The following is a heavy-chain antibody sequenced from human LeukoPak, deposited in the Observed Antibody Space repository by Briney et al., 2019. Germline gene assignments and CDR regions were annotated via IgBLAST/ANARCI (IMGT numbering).Heavy chain of an antibody. CDR3: TSVPVG. J-gene: IGHJ4*02. V-gene: IGHV3-15*01. CDR1: GFTFRSAR. D-gene: IGHD1-26*01. CDR2: IKPMTEGGTT. Sequence: KPGGSLRLSCAASGFTFRSARMNWVRQAPGKGLEWVGHIKPMTEGGTTDYAAPVKGRFTISRDDSKNTLDLQMNSLKTEDTAVYYCTSVPVGWGQGTLVTVSA.